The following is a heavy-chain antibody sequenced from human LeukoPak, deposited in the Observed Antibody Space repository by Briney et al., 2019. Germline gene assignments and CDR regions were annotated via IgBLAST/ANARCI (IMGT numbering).Heavy chain of an antibody. V-gene: IGHV4-34*01. J-gene: IGHJ4*02. CDR2: INHSGST. CDR3: ATFTIFGVVIMDY. D-gene: IGHD3-3*01. Sequence: SETLSLTCAVYGGSFSGYYWSWIRQPPGKGLEWIGEINHSGSTNYNPSLKSRVTISVDTSKNQFSLKLSSVTAADTAVYYCATFTIFGVVIMDYWGQGTLVTVSS. CDR1: GGSFSGYY.